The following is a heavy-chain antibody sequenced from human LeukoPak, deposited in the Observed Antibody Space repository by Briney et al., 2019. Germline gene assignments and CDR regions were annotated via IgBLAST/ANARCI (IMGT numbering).Heavy chain of an antibody. V-gene: IGHV3-48*01. CDR3: ARGWGCSGGTCYFDY. J-gene: IGHJ4*02. Sequence: GGSLRLSCAASGFTFSSYSMNWVRQAPGKGLEGVSYISSTSSTIYYADSVKGRFTISRDNAKNSLFLQMNSLRAEDTAVYYCARGWGCSGGTCYFDYWGQGTLVIVSS. CDR1: GFTFSSYS. D-gene: IGHD2-15*01. CDR2: ISSTSSTI.